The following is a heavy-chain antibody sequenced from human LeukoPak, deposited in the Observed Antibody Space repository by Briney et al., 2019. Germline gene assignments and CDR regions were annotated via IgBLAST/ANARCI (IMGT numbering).Heavy chain of an antibody. Sequence: GASVKVTCKASAYTFTTYGISWVRQAPGQGLEWMGWINPYNGDTNYAQKLQGRVTMTTDTSTSTAYMELRSLRSDDTAVYYCARVMHWDEVMARGRGMDVWGQGTTVTVSS. V-gene: IGHV1-18*01. CDR2: INPYNGDT. J-gene: IGHJ6*02. CDR1: AYTFTTYG. D-gene: IGHD3-16*01. CDR3: ARVMHWDEVMARGRGMDV.